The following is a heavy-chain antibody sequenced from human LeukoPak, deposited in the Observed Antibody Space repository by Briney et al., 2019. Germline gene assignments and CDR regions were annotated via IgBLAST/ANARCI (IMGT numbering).Heavy chain of an antibody. CDR1: GHTFSSDE. CDR2: ISSSGSTV. J-gene: IGHJ5*02. CDR3: ARDPGGLYCSGGSCYSDWFDP. V-gene: IGHV3-48*03. D-gene: IGHD2-15*01. Sequence: PGGSLRLSCAASGHTFSSDEMNWVRQAPGKGLEWVSYISSSGSTVYYADSVKGRFTISRDNAKNSLYLQMNSLRAEDTAVYYCARDPGGLYCSGGSCYSDWFDPWGQGTLVTVSS.